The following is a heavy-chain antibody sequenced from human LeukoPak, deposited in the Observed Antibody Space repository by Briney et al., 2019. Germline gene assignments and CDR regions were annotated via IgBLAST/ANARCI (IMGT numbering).Heavy chain of an antibody. CDR2: IYTSGST. D-gene: IGHD6-13*01. CDR1: GGSISSGSYY. V-gene: IGHV4-61*02. Sequence: SQTLSLTCTVSGGSISSGSYYWSWIRQPAGEGLEWIGRIYTSGSTNYNPSLKSRVTISVDTSKNQFSLKLSSVTAADTAVYYCARGSWIAAAAINWFDPWGQGTLVTVSS. J-gene: IGHJ5*02. CDR3: ARGSWIAAAAINWFDP.